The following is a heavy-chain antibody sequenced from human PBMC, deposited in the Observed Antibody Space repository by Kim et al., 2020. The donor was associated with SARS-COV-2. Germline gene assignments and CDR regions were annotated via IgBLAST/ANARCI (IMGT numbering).Heavy chain of an antibody. CDR3: VRGIGDS. J-gene: IGHJ4*02. Sequence: DGRLTTYADSVRGRFTMSRDNTKNRLYLQMNSLRAGDTAVYYCVRGIGDSWGQGALVSVSS. V-gene: IGHV3-74*03. CDR2: DGRLT.